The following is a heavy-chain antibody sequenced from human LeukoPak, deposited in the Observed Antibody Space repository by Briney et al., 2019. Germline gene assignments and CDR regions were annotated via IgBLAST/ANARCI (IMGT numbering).Heavy chain of an antibody. D-gene: IGHD3-22*01. CDR3: ARLGYDSSGYYFIDY. Sequence: AASVKVSCKASGFTFTSYGISWVRQAPGQGLEWMGWISAYNGNTNYAQKLQGRVTMTTDTSTSTAYMELRSLRSDDTAAYYCARLGYDSSGYYFIDYWGQGTLVTVSS. CDR2: ISAYNGNT. J-gene: IGHJ4*02. V-gene: IGHV1-18*01. CDR1: GFTFTSYG.